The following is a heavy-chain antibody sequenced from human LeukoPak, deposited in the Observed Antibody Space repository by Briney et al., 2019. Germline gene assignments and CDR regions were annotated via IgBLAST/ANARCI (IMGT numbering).Heavy chain of an antibody. V-gene: IGHV2-70*04. CDR3: ARSTYCGGDCPFDY. CDR2: IDWDDDK. CDR1: GFSLSTSKMR. Sequence: SGPALVKPTQTLTLTCTFSGFSLSTSKMRVSWIRQPPGKALEWLARIDWDDDKFYSTSLKTRLTISKDTSKNQVVLTVTNMDPVDTATYFCARSTYCGGDCPFDYWGQGTLVTVSS. J-gene: IGHJ4*02. D-gene: IGHD2-21*02.